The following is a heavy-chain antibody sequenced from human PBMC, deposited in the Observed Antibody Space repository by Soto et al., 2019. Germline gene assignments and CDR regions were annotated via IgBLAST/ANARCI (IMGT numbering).Heavy chain of an antibody. CDR3: ASTLSGARWFDP. Sequence: QVQLQESGPGLVKPSETLSLTCTVSGGSVSSGRYYWSWIRQPPGKGLEWIGYIYYSGSTHYNPSLKSRVTISVDTSKNQFALKLSSVTAADTAVYYCASTLSGARWFDPWGQGTRVTVSS. V-gene: IGHV4-61*01. D-gene: IGHD1-26*01. J-gene: IGHJ5*02. CDR2: IYYSGST. CDR1: GGSVSSGRYY.